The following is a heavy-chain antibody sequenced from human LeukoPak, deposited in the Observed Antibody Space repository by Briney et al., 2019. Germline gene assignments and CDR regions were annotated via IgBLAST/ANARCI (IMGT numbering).Heavy chain of an antibody. Sequence: SVKVSCKASGGTFSSYAISWVRQAPGQGLEWMGGIIPIFGTANYAQKFQGRVTITADESTSTAYMELSSLRSEDTAVYYCARGGGSGRGNWFDPWGQGTLVTVSS. J-gene: IGHJ5*02. V-gene: IGHV1-69*13. D-gene: IGHD3-10*01. CDR3: ARGGGSGRGNWFDP. CDR2: IIPIFGTA. CDR1: GGTFSSYA.